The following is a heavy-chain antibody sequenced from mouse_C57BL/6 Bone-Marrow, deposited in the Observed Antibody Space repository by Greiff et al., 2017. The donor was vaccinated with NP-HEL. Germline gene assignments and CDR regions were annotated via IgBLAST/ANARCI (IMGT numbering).Heavy chain of an antibody. Sequence: EVQGVESGGDLVKPGGSLKLSCAASGFTFSSYGMSWVRQTPDKRLEWVATISSGGSYTYYPDSVKGRFTISRDNAKNTLYLQMSSLKSEDTAMYYCAIYYDYDGYAMDYWGQGTSVTVSS. D-gene: IGHD2-4*01. V-gene: IGHV5-6*01. J-gene: IGHJ4*01. CDR2: ISSGGSYT. CDR3: AIYYDYDGYAMDY. CDR1: GFTFSSYG.